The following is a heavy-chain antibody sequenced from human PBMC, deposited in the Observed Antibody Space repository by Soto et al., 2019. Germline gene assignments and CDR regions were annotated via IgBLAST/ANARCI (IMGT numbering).Heavy chain of an antibody. CDR3: ARDGLNDFASMDV. Sequence: ASVKVSGKASGYTFTSYYMHWVRQAPGQGLEWMGIINPSGGSTSYAQKFQGRVTMTRDTSTSTVYMELSSLRSEDTAVYYCARDGLNDFASMDVWVQGTKVTVSS. V-gene: IGHV1-46*01. J-gene: IGHJ6*02. D-gene: IGHD3-3*01. CDR2: INPSGGST. CDR1: GYTFTSYY.